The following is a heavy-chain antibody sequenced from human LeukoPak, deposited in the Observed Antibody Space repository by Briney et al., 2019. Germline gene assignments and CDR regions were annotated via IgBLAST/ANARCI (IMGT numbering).Heavy chain of an antibody. CDR1: GGSISSYY. J-gene: IGHJ4*02. D-gene: IGHD6-19*01. V-gene: IGHV4-4*07. CDR3: ARDKEKAVAGTVY. Sequence: SETLSLTCTVPGGSISSYYWSWIRQPAGKGLEWIGRIYTSGSTNYSPSLKSRVTMSVDTSKNQFSLKLSSVTAADTAVYYCARDKEKAVAGTVYWGQGTLVTVSS. CDR2: IYTSGST.